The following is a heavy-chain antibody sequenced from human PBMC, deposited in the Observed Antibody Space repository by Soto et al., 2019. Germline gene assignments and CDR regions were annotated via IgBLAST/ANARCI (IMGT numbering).Heavy chain of an antibody. V-gene: IGHV4-31*03. CDR1: GGSISSGGYY. CDR3: ASLKDYYFHF. CDR2: ISSKGIT. J-gene: IGHJ4*02. Sequence: QVQLQESGPGLVKPSQTLSLTCTVSGGSISSGGYYWSWIRQHPEKGLEWIGYISSKGITYYNPSLESRFTISWDPSKNQFSLMLPSVAAADTAVYYCASLKDYYFHFWGQGTLVTVSS.